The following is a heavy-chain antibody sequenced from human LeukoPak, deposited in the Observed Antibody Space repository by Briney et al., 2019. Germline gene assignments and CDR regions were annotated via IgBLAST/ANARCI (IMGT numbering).Heavy chain of an antibody. Sequence: PSETLSLTCTVSGGSISSYYWSWIRQPAGKGLEWIGRIYTSGSTNYNPSHKSRVTISVDKSKNQFSLKLSSVTAADTAVYYCARDGAVAGTVDYWGQGTLVTVSS. CDR3: ARDGAVAGTVDY. D-gene: IGHD6-19*01. V-gene: IGHV4-4*07. CDR1: GGSISSYY. CDR2: IYTSGST. J-gene: IGHJ4*02.